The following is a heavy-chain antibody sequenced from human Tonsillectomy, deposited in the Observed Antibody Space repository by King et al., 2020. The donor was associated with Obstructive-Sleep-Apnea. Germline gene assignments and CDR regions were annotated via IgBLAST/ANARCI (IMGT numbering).Heavy chain of an antibody. CDR1: GYSFTSYW. J-gene: IGHJ3*02. D-gene: IGHD5-18*01. CDR3: ARRGSTAMADDAFDI. CDR2: IYPGDSDT. V-gene: IGHV5-51*01. Sequence: QLVQSGAEVKKPGESLKISCEGSGYSFTSYWIGWVRQMPGKGLEWMGIIYPGDSDTRYSPSFQGQVTISADKSISTAYLQWSSLKASDTAMYYCARRGSTAMADDAFDIWGQGTMVTVSS.